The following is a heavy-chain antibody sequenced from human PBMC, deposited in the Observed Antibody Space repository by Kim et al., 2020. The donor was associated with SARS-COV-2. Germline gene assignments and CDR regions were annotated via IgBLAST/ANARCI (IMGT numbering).Heavy chain of an antibody. V-gene: IGHV3-21*01. CDR3: ATAVSVPGGLDV. J-gene: IGHJ6*02. Sequence: SYADSMKGRFTIYRDNGKNSLYLYMSNLRAEDTAVYYCATAVSVPGGLDVWGQGTTVTVSS.